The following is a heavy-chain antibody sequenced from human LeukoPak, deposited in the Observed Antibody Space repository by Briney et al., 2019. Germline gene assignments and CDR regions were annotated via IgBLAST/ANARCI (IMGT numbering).Heavy chain of an antibody. J-gene: IGHJ4*02. CDR1: GFTFSSYG. D-gene: IGHD1-26*01. V-gene: IGHV3-33*01. CDR2: IWYDGSNT. CDR3: AREYSGSYFAY. Sequence: GGSLRLSCAASGFTFSSYGMHWIRQAPGKGLEWVAVIWYDGSNTYYTGSVKGRFTIPRDNSKNTLYLQMNSLRAEDTAVYYCAREYSGSYFAYWGQGTLVTVSS.